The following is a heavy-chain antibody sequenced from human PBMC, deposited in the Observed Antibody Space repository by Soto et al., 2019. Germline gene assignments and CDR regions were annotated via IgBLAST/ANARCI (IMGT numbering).Heavy chain of an antibody. CDR1: GGSFSGYY. V-gene: IGHV4-34*01. J-gene: IGHJ4*02. D-gene: IGHD2-8*01. CDR3: ARDEEYCTNGVCSLTFDY. Sequence: TSETLSLTCAVYGGSFSGYYWSWIRQPPGKGLEWIGEINHSGSTNYNPSLKSRVTISVDTSKNQFSLKLNSVTAADTAVYYCARDEEYCTNGVCSLTFDYWGQGTLVTVSS. CDR2: INHSGST.